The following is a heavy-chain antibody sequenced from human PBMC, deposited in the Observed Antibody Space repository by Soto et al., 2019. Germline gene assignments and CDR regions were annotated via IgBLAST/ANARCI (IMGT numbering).Heavy chain of an antibody. CDR3: ARGRGLSTPYYYYIMDV. CDR2: ISDSSSTI. V-gene: IGHV3-48*02. D-gene: IGHD2-15*01. J-gene: IGHJ6*02. Sequence: EVQLVESGGGLVQPGGSLRLSCAASGFTFSTYSMNWVRQAPGQGLEWVSYISDSSSTIYYTDSVKGRFTISRDNAKNSLYLQVNILRDEDTAVYYCARGRGLSTPYYYYIMDVWGQGTTVTVSS. CDR1: GFTFSTYS.